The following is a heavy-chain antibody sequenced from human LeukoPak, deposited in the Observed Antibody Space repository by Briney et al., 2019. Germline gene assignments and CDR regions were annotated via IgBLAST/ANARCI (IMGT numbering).Heavy chain of an antibody. CDR2: IYYSGST. Sequence: SETLSLTCTVSGGSISSYYWSWIRQPPGKGLEWIGYIYYSGSTNYNPSLKSRVTISVDTSKNQFSLKLSSVTAADTAVYYCARLGYCSSTSCSTTDDYWGQGTLVTVSS. J-gene: IGHJ4*02. V-gene: IGHV4-59*12. CDR1: GGSISSYY. D-gene: IGHD2-2*01. CDR3: ARLGYCSSTSCSTTDDY.